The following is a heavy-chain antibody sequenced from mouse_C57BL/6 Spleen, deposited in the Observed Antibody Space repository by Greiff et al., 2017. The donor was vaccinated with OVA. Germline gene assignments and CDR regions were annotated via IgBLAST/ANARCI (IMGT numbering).Heavy chain of an antibody. CDR2: IYPGDGDT. CDR3: AREDSPYYYGSSYWYFDV. V-gene: IGHV1-82*01. CDR1: GYAFSSSW. Sequence: VKLMESGPELVKPGASVKISCKASGYAFSSSWMNWVKQRPGKGLEWIGRIYPGDGDTNYNGKFKGKATLTADKSSSTAYMQLSSLTSEDSAVYFCAREDSPYYYGSSYWYFDVWGTGTTVTVSS. J-gene: IGHJ1*03. D-gene: IGHD1-1*01.